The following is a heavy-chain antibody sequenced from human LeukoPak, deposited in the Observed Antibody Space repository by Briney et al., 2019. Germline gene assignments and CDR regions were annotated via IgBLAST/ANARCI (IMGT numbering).Heavy chain of an antibody. Sequence: SETLSLTCTVSGGSISSSSYYWGWIRQPPGKGLEWIGSIYYSGSTYYNPSLKSRVTISVDTSKNQFSLKLSSVTAADTAVYYCARDRSRDGYNWFYYYGMDVWGQGTTVTVSS. CDR1: GGSISSSSYY. V-gene: IGHV4-39*07. D-gene: IGHD5-24*01. J-gene: IGHJ6*02. CDR3: ARDRSRDGYNWFYYYGMDV. CDR2: IYYSGST.